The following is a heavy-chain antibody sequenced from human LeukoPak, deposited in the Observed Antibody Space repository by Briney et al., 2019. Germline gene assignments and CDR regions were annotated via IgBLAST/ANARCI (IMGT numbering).Heavy chain of an antibody. Sequence: ASVKVSCKASGYTFTSYGISWVRQAPGQGLEWMGWISAYNGNTNYAQKLQGRVTMTTDTSTSTAYMELRSLRSDDTAVHYCARDLYGELPDYYYYGMDVWGQGTTVTVSS. CDR1: GYTFTSYG. D-gene: IGHD1-26*01. CDR3: ARDLYGELPDYYYYGMDV. CDR2: ISAYNGNT. V-gene: IGHV1-18*01. J-gene: IGHJ6*02.